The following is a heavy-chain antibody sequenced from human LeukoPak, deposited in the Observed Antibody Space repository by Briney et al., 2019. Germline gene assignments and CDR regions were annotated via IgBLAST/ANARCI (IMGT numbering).Heavy chain of an antibody. CDR2: ISAYNGNT. Sequence: GASVKVSCKASGYTFTSYGISWVRQAPGQGLEWMGWISAYNGNTNYAQKLQGRVTMTTDTSTSTAYMELSSLRSEDTAVYYCARGWKYYYGSGKQGGHNWFDTWGQGTLVTVSS. J-gene: IGHJ5*02. CDR1: GYTFTSYG. V-gene: IGHV1-18*01. D-gene: IGHD3-10*01. CDR3: ARGWKYYYGSGKQGGHNWFDT.